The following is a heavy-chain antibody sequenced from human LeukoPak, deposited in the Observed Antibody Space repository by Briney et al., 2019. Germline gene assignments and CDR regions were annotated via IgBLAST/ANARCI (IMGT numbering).Heavy chain of an antibody. CDR3: ARGPAYDYVWGSYRSGAFDI. Sequence: SETLSLTCTVSGGSISSSSYYWGWIRQSPGKGLEWIGEINHSGSTNYNPSLKSRVTISVDTSKNQFSLKLSSVTAADTAVYYCARGPAYDYVWGSYRSGAFDIWGQGTMVTVSS. CDR2: INHSGST. J-gene: IGHJ3*02. CDR1: GGSISSSSYY. D-gene: IGHD3-16*02. V-gene: IGHV4-39*07.